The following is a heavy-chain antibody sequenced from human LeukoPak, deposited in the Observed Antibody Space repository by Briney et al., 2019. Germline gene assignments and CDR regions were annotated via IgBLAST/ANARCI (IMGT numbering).Heavy chain of an antibody. CDR3: AKGAIEYSSTQYDY. CDR1: GFTFSSYG. Sequence: GGSLRLSCAASGFTFSSYGMHWVRQAPGKGLEWVAFIRYDGSNKYYADSVKGRFTISRDNSKNTLYLQMNSLRAEDMALYYCAKGAIEYSSTQYDYWGQGTLVTVSS. V-gene: IGHV3-30*02. CDR2: IRYDGSNK. D-gene: IGHD6-6*01. J-gene: IGHJ4*02.